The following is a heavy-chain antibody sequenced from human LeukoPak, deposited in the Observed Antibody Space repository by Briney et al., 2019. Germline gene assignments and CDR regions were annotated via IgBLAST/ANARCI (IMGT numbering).Heavy chain of an antibody. CDR2: TRSGM. D-gene: IGHD3-16*01. J-gene: IGHJ3*02. CDR1: GFTFNDYN. CDR3: ARRIWGADSQSLTFDI. V-gene: IGHV3-11*01. Sequence: GRSLRLSCAASGFTFNDYNMGWISQAPRKGLEWVAYTRSGMYYADSVKGRFTISRDNAKNSLYLLMNSLRADDTAVYYCARRIWGADSQSLTFDIWGQGTMVSVSS.